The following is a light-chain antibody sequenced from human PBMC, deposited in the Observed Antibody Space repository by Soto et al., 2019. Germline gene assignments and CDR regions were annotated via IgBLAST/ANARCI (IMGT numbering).Light chain of an antibody. Sequence: EIVLTQSPATLSLSPGERATLSCRASQSVSSYLAWYQQKPGQAPRLLIYDASNRATGIPARFSASGSGTDFTLTISSLEPEDCAVYYCQQRSNWPYTFGQGTKLEIK. CDR2: DAS. J-gene: IGKJ2*01. CDR3: QQRSNWPYT. V-gene: IGKV3-11*01. CDR1: QSVSSY.